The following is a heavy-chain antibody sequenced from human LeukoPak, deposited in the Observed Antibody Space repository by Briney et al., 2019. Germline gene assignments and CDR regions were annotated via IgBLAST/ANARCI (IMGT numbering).Heavy chain of an antibody. J-gene: IGHJ5*02. CDR1: GGSFSGYF. CDR3: ARLNKPGWFDP. V-gene: IGHV4-34*01. CDR2: INHSGST. D-gene: IGHD1-14*01. Sequence: SETLSLTCAAHGGSFSGYFWSWTRQPPGKGLEWIGEINHSGSTNYNPSLKSRVTISVDTSKNQFSLRLSSVTATDTAVYYCARLNKPGWFDPWGQGTLVTVSS.